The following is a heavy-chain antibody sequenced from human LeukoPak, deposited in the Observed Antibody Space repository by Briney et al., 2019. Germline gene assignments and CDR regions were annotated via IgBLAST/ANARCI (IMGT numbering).Heavy chain of an antibody. CDR1: GFTFSSYT. D-gene: IGHD7-27*01. V-gene: IGHV3-23*01. CDR3: AKDGGLWVSAHWGDS. Sequence: GGSLRLSCAASGFTFSSYTMSWVRQAPGKGLEWVSTITTSDGNTYYADSVKGRFTVSRDNSKNTLFLQMNSLRAEDAAVYYCAKDGGLWVSAHWGDSWGRGTLVTVSS. CDR2: ITTSDGNT. J-gene: IGHJ4*02.